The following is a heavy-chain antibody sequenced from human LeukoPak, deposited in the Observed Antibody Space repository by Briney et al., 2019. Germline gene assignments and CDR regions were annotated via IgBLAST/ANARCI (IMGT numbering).Heavy chain of an antibody. Sequence: GGSLRLSCAASGFTFSDYYMSWIRQAPGKGLEWVSSISSTGTYTYYADSVKGRFTIPRDNVKNSLYLQMNSLRAEDTAVYYCARPRAGDLDYWGQGTLVTVSS. CDR1: GFTFSDYY. CDR3: ARPRAGDLDY. J-gene: IGHJ4*02. V-gene: IGHV3-11*06. CDR2: ISSTGTYT. D-gene: IGHD3-16*01.